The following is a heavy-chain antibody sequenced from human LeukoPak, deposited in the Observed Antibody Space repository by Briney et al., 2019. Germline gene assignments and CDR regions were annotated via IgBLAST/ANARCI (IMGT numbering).Heavy chain of an antibody. D-gene: IGHD4-17*01. CDR2: FDPEDGET. CDR1: GYTLTELS. Sequence: ASVKVSCKVSGYTLTELSMHWVRQAPGKGLEWMGGFDPEDGETIYAQKFQGRVTMTEDTSTDTAYMELSSLRPEDTAVYYCATIVTDSMHDYGFLWGQGTLVTVSS. V-gene: IGHV1-24*01. CDR3: ATIVTDSMHDYGFL. J-gene: IGHJ4*02.